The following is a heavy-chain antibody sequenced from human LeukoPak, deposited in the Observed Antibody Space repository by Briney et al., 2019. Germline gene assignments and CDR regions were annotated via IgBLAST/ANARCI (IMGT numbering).Heavy chain of an antibody. CDR1: GFSFRTHS. CDR2: ISDSGGTT. Sequence: GGSLRLSCAASGFSFRTHSMKWVRQAPGKGLEWVSGISDSGGTTYYADSVKGRFTISRDNSKNTLYLQMNSLRAEDTATYYCAREDPGPFDVFDTWGQGAKVTVSS. CDR3: AREDPGPFDVFDT. J-gene: IGHJ3*02. V-gene: IGHV3-23*01.